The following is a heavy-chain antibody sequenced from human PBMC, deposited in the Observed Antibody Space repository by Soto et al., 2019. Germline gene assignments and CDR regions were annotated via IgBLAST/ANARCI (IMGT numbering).Heavy chain of an antibody. CDR1: GFTFSSYA. Sequence: GGSLRLSCAAPGFTFSSYAMSWVRQAPGKGLEWVSAISGSGGSTYYADSVKGRFTISRDNSKNTLYLQMNSLRAEDTAVYYCAKDVYYYGSGSPVPHNWFDPWGQGTLVTVSS. CDR3: AKDVYYYGSGSPVPHNWFDP. CDR2: ISGSGGST. J-gene: IGHJ5*02. V-gene: IGHV3-23*01. D-gene: IGHD3-10*01.